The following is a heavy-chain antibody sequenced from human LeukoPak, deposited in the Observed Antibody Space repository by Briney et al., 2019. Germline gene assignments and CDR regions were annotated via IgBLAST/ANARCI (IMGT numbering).Heavy chain of an antibody. CDR1: GFTFSRFW. Sequence: PGGSLRLSCAASGFTFSRFWMHWVRQAPGKGPVWVARTSSDGSSTVYADSVKGRFTISRDNAKKTLYLQMNSLRAEDTAIYYCARDSDAGFDYWGQGTLVTVSS. CDR2: TSSDGSST. J-gene: IGHJ4*02. V-gene: IGHV3-74*01. CDR3: ARDSDAGFDY.